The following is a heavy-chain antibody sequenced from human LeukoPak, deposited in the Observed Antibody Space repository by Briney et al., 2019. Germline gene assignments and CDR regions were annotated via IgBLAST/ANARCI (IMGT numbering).Heavy chain of an antibody. D-gene: IGHD6-19*01. Sequence: GGSLRLSCAASGFTVSSNYMSWVRQAPGKGLEWVSVIYSGGSTYYADSVKGRFTISRDNSKNTLYLQMNSLRAEDTAVYYCARAQAVAGTDYYYGMDVWGQGTTVTVSS. V-gene: IGHV3-53*01. CDR2: IYSGGST. CDR1: GFTVSSNY. J-gene: IGHJ6*02. CDR3: ARAQAVAGTDYYYGMDV.